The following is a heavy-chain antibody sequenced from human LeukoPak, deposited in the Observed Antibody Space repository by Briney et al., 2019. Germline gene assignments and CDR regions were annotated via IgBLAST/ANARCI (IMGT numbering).Heavy chain of an antibody. CDR3: ARGDYVWGSYRNPVDY. D-gene: IGHD3-16*02. Sequence: GASVKVSCKASGYTFTSYGISWVRQAPGQGLEWMGWISAYNGNTNYAQKLQGRVTMTTDTSTSTAYMELRSLRSDDTAVCYCARGDYVWGSYRNPVDYWGQGTLVTVSS. CDR1: GYTFTSYG. J-gene: IGHJ4*02. V-gene: IGHV1-18*01. CDR2: ISAYNGNT.